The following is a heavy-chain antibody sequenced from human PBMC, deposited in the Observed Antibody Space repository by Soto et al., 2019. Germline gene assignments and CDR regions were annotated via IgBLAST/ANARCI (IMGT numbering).Heavy chain of an antibody. CDR1: GGSFSGCY. CDR2: INHSGST. V-gene: IGHV4-34*01. Sequence: SETLSLTCAVYGGSFSGCYWSWIRQPPGKGLVGIGEINHSGSTNYNPSLKSRVTISVDTSKNQFSLKLSSVTAADTAVYYCARGSEGGYSYGYGVLTKYYFDYWGQGTLVTVSS. J-gene: IGHJ4*02. D-gene: IGHD5-18*01. CDR3: ARGSEGGYSYGYGVLTKYYFDY.